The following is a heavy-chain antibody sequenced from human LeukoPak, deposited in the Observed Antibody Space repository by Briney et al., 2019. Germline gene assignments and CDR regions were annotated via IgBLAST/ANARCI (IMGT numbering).Heavy chain of an antibody. D-gene: IGHD6-13*01. V-gene: IGHV3-21*01. CDR1: GVTFSTYS. Sequence: GGSLRRSCAASGVTFSTYSINWVRQAPGKGLEWVSSISSSSIYIYYADSVKGRFTISRDNAKNSLYLQMNSLRAEDTAVYYCAREKYSSSWYVVDYYYMDVWGKGTTVTVSS. CDR2: ISSSSIYI. CDR3: AREKYSSSWYVVDYYYMDV. J-gene: IGHJ6*03.